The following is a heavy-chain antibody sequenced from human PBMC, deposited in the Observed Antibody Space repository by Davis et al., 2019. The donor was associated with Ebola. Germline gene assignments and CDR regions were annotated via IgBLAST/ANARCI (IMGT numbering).Heavy chain of an antibody. V-gene: IGHV3-7*03. CDR2: IKQDGSEK. D-gene: IGHD6-13*01. Sequence: GESLKISCAASGFTFSSYWMSWVRQAPGKGLEWVANIKQDGSEKYYVDSVKGRFTISRDNAKNSLYLQMNSLRAEDTAVYYCARGIAAAGTGGYWGQGTLVTVSS. J-gene: IGHJ4*02. CDR3: ARGIAAAGTGGY. CDR1: GFTFSSYW.